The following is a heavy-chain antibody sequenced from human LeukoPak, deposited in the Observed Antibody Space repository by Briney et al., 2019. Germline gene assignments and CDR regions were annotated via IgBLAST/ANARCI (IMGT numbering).Heavy chain of an antibody. V-gene: IGHV3-23*01. CDR2: ISGSGGST. CDR3: AREGIAARVGAFDI. Sequence: GGSLRLSCAASGFTFSSYAMSWVRQAPGKGLEWVSAISGSGGSTYYADSVKGRFTISRDNAKNSLYLQMNSLRAEDTAVYYCAREGIAARVGAFDIWGQGTMVTVSS. J-gene: IGHJ3*02. CDR1: GFTFSSYA. D-gene: IGHD6-6*01.